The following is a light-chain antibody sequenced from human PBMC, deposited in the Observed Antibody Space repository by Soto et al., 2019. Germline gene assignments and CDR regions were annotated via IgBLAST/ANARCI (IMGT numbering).Light chain of an antibody. Sequence: ITDSPSSWSASVGDIVTIICRASQSISSYLNWYQHKPGKAPKLLISAASSLQSGVPSRFSGSGSGTDFTLTISSLQPEDLATYYCQPRESPLTFAPGTKVDI. CDR2: AAS. CDR3: QPRESPLT. V-gene: IGKV1-39*01. J-gene: IGKJ3*01. CDR1: QSISSY.